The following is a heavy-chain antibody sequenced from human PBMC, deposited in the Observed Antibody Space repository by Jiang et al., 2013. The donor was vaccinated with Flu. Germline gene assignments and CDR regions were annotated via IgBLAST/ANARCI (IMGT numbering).Heavy chain of an antibody. CDR2: INHSGST. D-gene: IGHD6-13*01. V-gene: IGHV4-34*01. Sequence: LLKPSETLSLTCAVYGGSFSGYYWSWIRQPPGKGLEWIGEINHSGSTNYNPSLKSRVTISADTSKNQVSLKLSSVTAADTGVYYCARGESSSHYDYWGQGTLVTVSS. CDR3: ARGESSSHYDY. CDR1: GGSFSGYY. J-gene: IGHJ4*02.